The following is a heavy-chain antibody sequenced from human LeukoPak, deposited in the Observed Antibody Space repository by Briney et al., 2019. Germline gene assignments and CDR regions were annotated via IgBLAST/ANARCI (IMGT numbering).Heavy chain of an antibody. V-gene: IGHV3-48*03. CDR1: GFTFSSYE. D-gene: IGHD1-20*01. Sequence: GGSLRLSCAASGFTFSSYEMNWVRQAPGKGLEWLSYISDSGSTIYYADSVKGRFTISRDNAKNSLYLQMNSLRAEDTAVYYCARDQLRNWSLGYWGQGALVTVSS. CDR2: ISDSGSTI. CDR3: ARDQLRNWSLGY. J-gene: IGHJ4*02.